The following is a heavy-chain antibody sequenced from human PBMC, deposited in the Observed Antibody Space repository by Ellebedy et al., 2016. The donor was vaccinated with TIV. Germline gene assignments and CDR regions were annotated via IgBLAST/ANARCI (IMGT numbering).Heavy chain of an antibody. Sequence: PGGSLRLSCAASGFTFDDYAMHWVRQAPGKGLEWVSLISGDGGSTYYADSVKGRFTISRAHSKNSLYLQMNSLRTEDNALYYCAKGVGVGYGMDVWGQGTTVTVSS. CDR2: ISGDGGST. CDR1: GFTFDDYA. V-gene: IGHV3-43*02. CDR3: AKGVGVGYGMDV. D-gene: IGHD3-3*01. J-gene: IGHJ6*02.